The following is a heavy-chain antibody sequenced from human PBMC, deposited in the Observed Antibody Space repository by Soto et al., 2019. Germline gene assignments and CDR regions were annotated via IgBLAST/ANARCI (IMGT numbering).Heavy chain of an antibody. J-gene: IGHJ4*02. CDR1: GFSFDDQA. D-gene: IGHD1-1*01. CDR2: VYYTGRT. V-gene: IGHV4-59*11. CDR3: ARGLEGWNNAYFDY. Sequence: PGGSLRLSCAVSGFSFDDQAMHGIRQAPGKGLEWIGYVYYTGRTNYNPSLKSRLSISVDTSKDQLFLNLRSVTAADTAVYYCARGLEGWNNAYFDYWGQGALVTVSS.